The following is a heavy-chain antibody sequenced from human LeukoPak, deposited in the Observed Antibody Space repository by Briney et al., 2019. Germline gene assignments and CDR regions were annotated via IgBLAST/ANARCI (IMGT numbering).Heavy chain of an antibody. D-gene: IGHD3-10*01. J-gene: IGHJ4*02. CDR2: ISGSGGST. Sequence: PGGSLRLSCAASGFTFSSYAMSWVRQAPGKGLEWVSGISGSGGSTGYADSVKGRFTISRDNSKNTLYLQMNSLRAEDTAVYYCAKDLGRNYYVSGRYDNPYYFDYWGQGTLVTVSS. CDR3: AKDLGRNYYVSGRYDNPYYFDY. CDR1: GFTFSSYA. V-gene: IGHV3-23*01.